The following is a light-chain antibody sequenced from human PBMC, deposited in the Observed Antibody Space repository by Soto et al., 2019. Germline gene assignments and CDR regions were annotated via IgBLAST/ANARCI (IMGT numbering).Light chain of an antibody. V-gene: IGKV1-5*03. CDR1: QSITNW. CDR2: MAS. Sequence: DIQLTQSPSTLSASVGDRVTITCRASQSITNWLAWYQQKPWKAPKFLIHMASSLKSGVPSRFSGSGPGTKFTLTITSLQPDDSATYYCQQYNSLSSVSFGGGNKVEI. J-gene: IGKJ4*01. CDR3: QQYNSLSSVS.